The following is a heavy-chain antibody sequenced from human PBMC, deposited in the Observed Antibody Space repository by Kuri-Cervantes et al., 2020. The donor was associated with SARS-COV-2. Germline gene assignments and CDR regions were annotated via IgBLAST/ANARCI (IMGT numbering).Heavy chain of an antibody. CDR1: GFNFRGYA. D-gene: IGHD2/OR15-2a*01. V-gene: IGHV3-30*04. J-gene: IGHJ5*02. CDR3: AKPFLQPTVA. CDR2: ISYDGTNK. Sequence: GESLKISCAASGFNFRGYAMNWVRQAPGKGLEWVAIISYDGTNKYYADSVKGRFTISRDNSKNTLYLEMNSLRGEDTAVYYCAKPFLQPTVAWGQGTLVTVSS.